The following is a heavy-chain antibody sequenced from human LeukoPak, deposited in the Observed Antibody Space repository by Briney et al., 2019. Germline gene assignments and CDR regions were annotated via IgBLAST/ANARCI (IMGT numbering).Heavy chain of an antibody. CDR2: IHYIGTT. D-gene: IGHD1-26*01. CDR1: GDSITSESSS. Sequence: SKTLSLTCTVSGDSITSESSSWVWVRQPPGKGLDWIGNIHYIGTTMYNPSLKSRVAMSLDTSNSRFSLRLTPVTAADTGVHYCAKQTVGVAFDTWGQGTPVTVSS. CDR3: AKQTVGVAFDT. J-gene: IGHJ4*02. V-gene: IGHV4-39*01.